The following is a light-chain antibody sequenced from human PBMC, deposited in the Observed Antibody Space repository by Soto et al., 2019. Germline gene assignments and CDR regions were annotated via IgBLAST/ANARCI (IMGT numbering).Light chain of an antibody. CDR3: SPYARSAANV. J-gene: IGLJ1*01. Sequence: QSALAQPDSVSESPGQAITISCTGTSSDVGAYNYVSWYHHHPGKDPILRIYDVSNRHSGVSNRFSGAKAGNTAALTISVLQAEDEADDYCSPYARSAANVFGPGTTLHVL. CDR2: DVS. V-gene: IGLV2-14*03. CDR1: SSDVGAYNY.